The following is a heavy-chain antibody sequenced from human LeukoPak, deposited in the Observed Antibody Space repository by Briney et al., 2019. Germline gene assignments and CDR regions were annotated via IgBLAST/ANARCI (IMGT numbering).Heavy chain of an antibody. D-gene: IGHD2-8*01. CDR3: ARMCTNGVCPIDY. CDR1: GFTFSSHW. J-gene: IGHJ4*02. V-gene: IGHV3-7*01. CDR2: IKKDGSEK. Sequence: GGSLRLSCAASGFTFSSHWMSWVRQAPGKGLEWVANIKKDGSEKYYVDAVKGRFTISRDNAKTSLYLQMNSLRAEDTAVYYCARMCTNGVCPIDYWGQGTLVTVSS.